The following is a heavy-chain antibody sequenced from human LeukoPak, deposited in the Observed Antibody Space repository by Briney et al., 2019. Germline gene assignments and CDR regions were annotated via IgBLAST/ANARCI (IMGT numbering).Heavy chain of an antibody. D-gene: IGHD1-26*01. J-gene: IGHJ6*03. CDR2: ITSSSSYI. V-gene: IGHV3-21*06. CDR3: ARDPYSGNYGNYYYYYMDV. CDR1: GFTFSTYN. Sequence: PGGSLRLSCAASGFTFSTYNMNWVRHAPGKGLEWISSITSSSSYIYYADSVKGRFTISRDNAKNSLFLQMNNLSPDDTAVYFCARDPYSGNYGNYYYYYMDVWGKGTTVTISS.